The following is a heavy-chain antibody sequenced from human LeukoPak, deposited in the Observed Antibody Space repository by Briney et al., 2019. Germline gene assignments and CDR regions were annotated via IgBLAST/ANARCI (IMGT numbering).Heavy chain of an antibody. CDR1: GGSTSSYY. CDR2: IYTSGST. D-gene: IGHD3-3*01. V-gene: IGHV4-4*07. J-gene: IGHJ4*02. CDR3: ARDRVQWLLLGGGQRDY. Sequence: PSETLSLTCTVSGGSTSSYYWSWIRQPAGKGLEWIGRIYTSGSTNYNPSLKSRVTMSVDTSKNQFSLKLSSVTAADTAVYYCARDRVQWLLLGGGQRDYWGQGTLVTVSS.